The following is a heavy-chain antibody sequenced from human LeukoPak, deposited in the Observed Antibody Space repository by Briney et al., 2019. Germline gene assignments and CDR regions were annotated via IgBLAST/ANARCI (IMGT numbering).Heavy chain of an antibody. V-gene: IGHV5-51*01. CDR2: TYPDDSES. CDR3: ARQGTIAAAADY. CDR1: GYNFTTYW. J-gene: IGHJ4*02. D-gene: IGHD6-13*01. Sequence: GESLTISCKGSGYNFTTYWIAWVRQTPEKGLEWMGITYPDDSESRYRPSFQGQVTFSADKSTTTAYLQWSSLKASDSAMYYCARQGTIAAAADYWGQGTLVTVSS.